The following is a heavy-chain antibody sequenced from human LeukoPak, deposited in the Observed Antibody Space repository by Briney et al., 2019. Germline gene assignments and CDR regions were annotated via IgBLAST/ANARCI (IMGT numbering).Heavy chain of an antibody. J-gene: IGHJ4*02. V-gene: IGHV4-59*01. D-gene: IGHD3-9*01. CDR3: ARADGILTGYYNLDY. Sequence: SETLSLTCTVSGGSISSYYWSWIRQPPGKGLEWIGYIYYSGSTNYNPSLKSRVTISVDTSKNQFSLKLSSVTAADTAVHYCARADGILTGYYNLDYWGQGTLVTVSS. CDR2: IYYSGST. CDR1: GGSISSYY.